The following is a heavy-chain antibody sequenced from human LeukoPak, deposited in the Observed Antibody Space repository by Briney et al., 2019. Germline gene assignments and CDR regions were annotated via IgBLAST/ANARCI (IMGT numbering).Heavy chain of an antibody. D-gene: IGHD2-15*01. CDR3: ARRGVAATSEYYYYYYMDV. Sequence: GGSLRLSCAASGFTFSSYWMSWVRQAPGKGLEWVANIKQDGSEKYYVDSVKGRFTISRDNAKNSLYLQMNSLRAEDTAVYYCARRGVAATSEYYYYYYMDVWGKGTTVTVSS. J-gene: IGHJ6*03. CDR2: IKQDGSEK. CDR1: GFTFSSYW. V-gene: IGHV3-7*01.